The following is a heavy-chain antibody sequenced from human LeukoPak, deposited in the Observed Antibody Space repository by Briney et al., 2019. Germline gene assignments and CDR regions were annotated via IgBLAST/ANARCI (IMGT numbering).Heavy chain of an antibody. CDR1: GFTVSSNY. D-gene: IGHD6-13*01. CDR3: ARERRGSSWYDY. J-gene: IGHJ4*02. Sequence: PGGSLRLSCAASGFTVSSNYMSWVRQAPGKGLEWVSVIYSGGSTYYADSVKGRFTISRDNSKNTLYLQMNSLRAEDTAVYYCARERRGSSWYDYWGQGTLVTVSS. CDR2: IYSGGST. V-gene: IGHV3-53*01.